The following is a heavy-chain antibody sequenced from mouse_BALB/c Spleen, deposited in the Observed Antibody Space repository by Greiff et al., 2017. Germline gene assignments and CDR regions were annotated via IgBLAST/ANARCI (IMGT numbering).Heavy chain of an antibody. D-gene: IGHD2-1*01. CDR2: IYPGSGST. Sequence: QVQLQQPGAELVKPGTSVKLSCKTSGYNFTSYWINWVKLRPGQGLEWIGDIYPGSGSTNYNEKFKSKATLTVDTSSSTAYMQLSSLASEDSALYYCASGNYGSYFDYWGQGTTLTVSS. J-gene: IGHJ2*01. CDR1: GYNFTSYW. V-gene: IGHV1-55*01. CDR3: ASGNYGSYFDY.